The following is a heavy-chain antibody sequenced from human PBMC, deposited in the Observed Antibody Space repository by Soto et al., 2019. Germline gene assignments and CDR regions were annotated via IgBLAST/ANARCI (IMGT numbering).Heavy chain of an antibody. CDR1: GFTFSSYW. CDR2: INDDGRRT. CDR3: SKRQRPTHPSDY. Sequence: EVQLVESGGGLVQPGGSLRLSCAASGFTFSSYWMHWVRQAPGKGLEWVSRINDDGRRTSYADSVKGRFTISRNNAKNTLEPQMNSLRDDDTAINYRSKRQRPTHPSDYRGQGTLVTVSS. V-gene: IGHV3-74*01. D-gene: IGHD1-1*01. J-gene: IGHJ4*02.